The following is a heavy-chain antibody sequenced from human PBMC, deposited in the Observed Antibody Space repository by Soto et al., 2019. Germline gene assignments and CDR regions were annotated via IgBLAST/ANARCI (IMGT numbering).Heavy chain of an antibody. J-gene: IGHJ4*02. D-gene: IGHD6-19*01. V-gene: IGHV3-23*01. Sequence: PGGSLRLSCAASGFTFSSYAMSWVRQAPGKGQEWVSAISGSGGSTYYADSVKGRFTISRDNSKNTLYLQMNSLRAEDTAVYYCARGIAVAGTPNFDYWGQGTLVTVSS. CDR2: ISGSGGST. CDR1: GFTFSSYA. CDR3: ARGIAVAGTPNFDY.